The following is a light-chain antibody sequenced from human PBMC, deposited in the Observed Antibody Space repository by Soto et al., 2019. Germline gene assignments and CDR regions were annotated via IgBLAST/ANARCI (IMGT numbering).Light chain of an antibody. CDR1: QSVGLN. CDR3: YQYNNWPRT. J-gene: IGKJ1*01. CDR2: GAS. V-gene: IGKV3-15*01. Sequence: EIVMTQSPATLSVSPGERATLSCRASQSVGLNLAWYKQQPGQAPRLLIYGASTRATGIPARFSGSGSGTEFTLTISSLQSEDFAVYYCYQYNNWPRTFGQGTKVEIK.